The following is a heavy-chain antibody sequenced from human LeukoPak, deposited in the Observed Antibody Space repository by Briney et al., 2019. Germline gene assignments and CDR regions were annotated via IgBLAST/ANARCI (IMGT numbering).Heavy chain of an antibody. J-gene: IGHJ5*02. CDR1: GGSISSYY. CDR2: IYYSGGT. CDR3: ARGTIFGNWFDP. V-gene: IGHV4-59*01. D-gene: IGHD3-3*01. Sequence: NPSETLSLTCTVSGGSISSYYWSWIRQPPGKGLEWIGYIYYSGGTNYNPSLKSRVTTSVDTSKNQFSLKLSSVTAADTAVYYCARGTIFGNWFDPWGQGTLVTVSP.